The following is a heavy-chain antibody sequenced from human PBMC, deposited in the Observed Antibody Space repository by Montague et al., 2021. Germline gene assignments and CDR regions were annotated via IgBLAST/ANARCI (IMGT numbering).Heavy chain of an antibody. J-gene: IGHJ4*02. Sequence: SETLSLTCSVSGGSISSSSNYWGWIRQPPGKGLEWIGNIYYSGSTHYKSSLKSRVTISVDTSKNQFSLKLSSVTAADTAVYYRARRGSFGELLWGQGTLVTVSS. V-gene: IGHV4-39*01. CDR3: ARRGSFGELL. CDR1: GGSISSSSNY. CDR2: IYYSGST. D-gene: IGHD3-10*01.